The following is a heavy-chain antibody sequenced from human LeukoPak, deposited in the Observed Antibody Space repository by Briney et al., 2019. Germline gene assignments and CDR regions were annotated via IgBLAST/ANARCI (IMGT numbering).Heavy chain of an antibody. V-gene: IGHV3-23*01. D-gene: IGHD4-17*01. CDR1: GFTFSSYG. CDR3: AKAPNGDYVGTFDM. CDR2: ISGNGSRT. J-gene: IGHJ3*02. Sequence: PGGSLRLSCAASGFTFSSYGGSWVRQAPGKGLEWVGFISGNGSRTDYAESMKGRFTIARENTKNTVYLQRNSLRDEDTATYYCAKAPNGDYVGTFDMCGQGTMLTVSS.